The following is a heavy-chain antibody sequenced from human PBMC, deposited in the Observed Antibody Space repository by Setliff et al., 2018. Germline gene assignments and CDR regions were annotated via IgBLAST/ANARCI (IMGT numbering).Heavy chain of an antibody. J-gene: IGHJ4*02. CDR1: GFTFSNAW. D-gene: IGHD6-13*01. Sequence: GGARRLSCAASGFTFSNAWMCRVRQAPGKGLEWVGRIKSKTDGGTTDYAAPVKGRFTISIDDSKNTLYLQMNSLKAEDTAVYYCTTDLIAAAVYWGQGTLVTVSS. CDR3: TTDLIAAAVY. CDR2: IKSKTDGGTT. V-gene: IGHV3-15*01.